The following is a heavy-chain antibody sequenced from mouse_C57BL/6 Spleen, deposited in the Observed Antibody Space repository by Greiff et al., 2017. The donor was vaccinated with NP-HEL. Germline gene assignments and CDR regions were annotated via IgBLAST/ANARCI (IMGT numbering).Heavy chain of an antibody. CDR1: GFNIKDDY. V-gene: IGHV14-4*01. J-gene: IGHJ4*01. CDR2: IDPENGDT. CDR3: TTRFITTVVDYAMDY. Sequence: EVQGVESGAELVRPGASVKLSCTASGFNIKDDYMHWVKQRPEQGLEWIGWIDPENGDTEYASKFQGKATITADTSSNTAYLQLSSLTSEDTAVYYCTTRFITTVVDYAMDYWGQGTSVTVSS. D-gene: IGHD1-1*01.